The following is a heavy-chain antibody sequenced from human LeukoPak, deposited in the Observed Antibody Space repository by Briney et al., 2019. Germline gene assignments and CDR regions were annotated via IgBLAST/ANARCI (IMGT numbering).Heavy chain of an antibody. CDR1: GFTFSSYS. J-gene: IGHJ4*02. D-gene: IGHD6-13*01. CDR2: ISSSSSTI. CDR3: ARDIGEAAGND. V-gene: IGHV3-48*01. Sequence: GGSLRLSCAASGFTFSSYSMNWVRQAPGKGLEWVSYISSSSSTIYYADPVKGRFTISRDNAKNSLYLQMNSLRAEEPAVYYCARDIGEAAGNDWGQGTLVTVSS.